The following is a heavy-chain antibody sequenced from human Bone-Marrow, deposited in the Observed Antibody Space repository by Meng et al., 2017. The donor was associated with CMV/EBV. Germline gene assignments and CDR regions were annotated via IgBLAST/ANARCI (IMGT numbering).Heavy chain of an antibody. V-gene: IGHV1-18*01. CDR2: ISAYNGNT. Sequence: ASVKVSCKASGYTFTSYGISWVQQAPGQGLEWMGWISAYNGNTNYAQKLQGRVTMTTDTSTSTAYMELRSLRSDDTAVYYCARDSPPVWSGSYDYGMDVWGQGTTVTVSS. D-gene: IGHD3-3*01. CDR3: ARDSPPVWSGSYDYGMDV. J-gene: IGHJ6*02. CDR1: GYTFTSYG.